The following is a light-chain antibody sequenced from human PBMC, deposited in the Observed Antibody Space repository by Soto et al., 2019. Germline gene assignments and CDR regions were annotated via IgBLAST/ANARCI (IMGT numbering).Light chain of an antibody. J-gene: IGKJ4*01. CDR2: DAS. Sequence: EIVLTQSRATLSLFPGESATLSCTTSQSVSRFLGWYQLKPGQSPRLLIYDASNRATGIPARFSGGGVGRNFSLTISSLEPEDFAIYYCQQRINWPLTFGGGTKVDIK. CDR1: QSVSRF. V-gene: IGKV3-11*02. CDR3: QQRINWPLT.